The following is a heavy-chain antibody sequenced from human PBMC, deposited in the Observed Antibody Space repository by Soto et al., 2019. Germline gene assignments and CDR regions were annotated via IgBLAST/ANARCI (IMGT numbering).Heavy chain of an antibody. D-gene: IGHD2-2*02. CDR1: GFTFSSYW. CDR2: INSDGSST. V-gene: IGHV3-74*01. CDR3: ARGGYCSSTSCYMAYYYYGMDV. J-gene: IGHJ6*02. Sequence: LRLSCAASGFTFSSYWMHWVRQAPGKGLVWVSRINSDGSSTSYADSVKGRFTISRDNAKNTLYLQMNSLRAEDTAVYYCARGGYCSSTSCYMAYYYYGMDVWGQGTTVTVSS.